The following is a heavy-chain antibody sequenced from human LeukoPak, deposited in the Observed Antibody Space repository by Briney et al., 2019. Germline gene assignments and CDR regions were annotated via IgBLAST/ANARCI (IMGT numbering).Heavy chain of an antibody. D-gene: IGHD6-19*01. CDR2: ISAYNGNT. CDR3: ARGILRQWLGY. Sequence: ASVKVSCKASGYTSTSYGISSVRQAPGQGLGWMGWISAYNGNTNYAQNLQGRVTMTTDTSTSTAYMEVRSLRSDDTAVYYCARGILRQWLGYWGQGTLVTVSS. J-gene: IGHJ4*02. V-gene: IGHV1-18*01. CDR1: GYTSTSYG.